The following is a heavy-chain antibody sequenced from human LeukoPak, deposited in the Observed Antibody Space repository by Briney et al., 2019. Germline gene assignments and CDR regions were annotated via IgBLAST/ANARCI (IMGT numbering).Heavy chain of an antibody. D-gene: IGHD6-13*01. Sequence: PSETLSLTCAVYGGSFSGYYWSWIRQPPGKGLEWIGEINHSGSTNYNPSLKSRVTISVDTSKNQFPLKLSSVTAADTAVYYCARGSRRAYSSSWYYYWGQGTLVTVSS. CDR1: GGSFSGYY. V-gene: IGHV4-34*01. CDR3: ARGSRRAYSSSWYYY. CDR2: INHSGST. J-gene: IGHJ4*02.